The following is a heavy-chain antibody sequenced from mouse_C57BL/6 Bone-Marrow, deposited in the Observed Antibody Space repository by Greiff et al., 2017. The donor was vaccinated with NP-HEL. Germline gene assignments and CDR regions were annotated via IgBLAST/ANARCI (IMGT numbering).Heavy chain of an antibody. CDR2: IYPSDSET. Sequence: VKLQQPGAELVRPGSSVKLSCKASGYTFTSYWMDWVKQRPGQGLEWIGNIYPSDSETHYNQKFKDKATLTVDKSSSTAYMQLSSLTSEDSAVYYCARTYYYGSSPHYYFDYWGQGTTLTVSS. D-gene: IGHD1-1*01. V-gene: IGHV1-61*01. CDR3: ARTYYYGSSPHYYFDY. J-gene: IGHJ2*01. CDR1: GYTFTSYW.